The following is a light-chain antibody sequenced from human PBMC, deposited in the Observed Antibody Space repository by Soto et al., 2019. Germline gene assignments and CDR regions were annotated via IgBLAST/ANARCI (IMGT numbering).Light chain of an antibody. Sequence: QSVLTQPASVSGSPGQSITVSCTGTSSDIGAYDYVSWYQQHPGKAPKVIISEVSKRPSGVSHRFSGSKSGNKASLTISGLQAEDEADYYCSSYTSSSTVGVFGTGTKVTVL. CDR2: EVS. CDR1: SSDIGAYDY. CDR3: SSYTSSSTVGV. V-gene: IGLV2-14*01. J-gene: IGLJ1*01.